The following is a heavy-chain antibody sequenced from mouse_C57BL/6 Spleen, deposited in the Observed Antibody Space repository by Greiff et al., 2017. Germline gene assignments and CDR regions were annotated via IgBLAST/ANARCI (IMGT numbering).Heavy chain of an antibody. CDR3: ARDYGSSSSYWDFDV. V-gene: IGHV1-52*01. CDR2: IDPSASET. D-gene: IGHD1-1*01. Sequence: VQLQQPGAELVRPGSSVKLSCKASGYTFTSYWMHWVKQRPIQGLEWIGNIDPSASETHYNQKFKDKATLTVDKSSSTAYRQLSSLTSEDSAVYDCARDYGSSSSYWDFDVWGTGTTVTGAS. CDR1: GYTFTSYW. J-gene: IGHJ1*03.